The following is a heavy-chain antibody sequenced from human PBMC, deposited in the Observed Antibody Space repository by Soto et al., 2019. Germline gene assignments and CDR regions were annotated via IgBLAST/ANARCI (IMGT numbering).Heavy chain of an antibody. V-gene: IGHV3-23*01. CDR3: AKDQVATPLGYYGMDV. D-gene: IGHD5-12*01. J-gene: IGHJ6*02. CDR2: ISGSGGST. CDR1: GFTFSSYA. Sequence: GGSLRLSCAASGFTFSSYAMSWVRQAPGKGLEWVSAISGSGGSTYYADSVKGRFTISRDNSKNTLYLQMNSLRAEDTAVYYCAKDQVATPLGYYGMDVWGQGTTVTVSS.